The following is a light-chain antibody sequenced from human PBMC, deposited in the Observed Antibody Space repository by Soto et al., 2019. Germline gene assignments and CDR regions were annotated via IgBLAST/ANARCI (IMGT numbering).Light chain of an antibody. V-gene: IGKV3-20*01. J-gene: IGKJ1*01. CDR1: QTVGTNF. CDR2: GTS. CDR3: QHYSRTLPWT. Sequence: EIVLTQSPCTLSLSPGETATLSCRAIQTVGTNFLAWYQQKPGQAPRLLMFGTSNRATDIPDRFGGSGSGTDFTLTISRLEPEDVAVYYCQHYSRTLPWTFGQGTKVDI.